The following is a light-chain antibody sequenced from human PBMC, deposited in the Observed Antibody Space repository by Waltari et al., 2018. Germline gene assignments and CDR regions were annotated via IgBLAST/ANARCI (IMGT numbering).Light chain of an antibody. CDR2: DAS. J-gene: IGKJ4*01. CDR1: QTVPLNY. V-gene: IGKV3-20*01. CDR3: QQYATSPLT. Sequence: EIVLTQSPGTLSLPPGERATLSCRASQTVPLNYLAWYQQIPGQAPRLLIYDASSRATGIPDRFSGSESVTDFALTIRRLEPEDFAVYYCQQYATSPLTFGGGTKVEIK.